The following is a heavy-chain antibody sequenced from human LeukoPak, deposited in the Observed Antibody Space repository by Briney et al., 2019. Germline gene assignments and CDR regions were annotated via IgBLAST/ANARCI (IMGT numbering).Heavy chain of an antibody. V-gene: IGHV3-43*02. D-gene: IGHD1-14*01. Sequence: GGSRGSSVQALGLPFDILAFTGFGKAQGKVLGWFSLISGDGGSTYYADSVKGRFTISRDNSKNSLYLQMNSLRTEDTALYYCAKSAPHAPLPGDYWGQGTLVTVSS. CDR3: AKSAPHAPLPGDY. CDR1: GLPFDILA. J-gene: IGHJ4*02. CDR2: ISGDGGST.